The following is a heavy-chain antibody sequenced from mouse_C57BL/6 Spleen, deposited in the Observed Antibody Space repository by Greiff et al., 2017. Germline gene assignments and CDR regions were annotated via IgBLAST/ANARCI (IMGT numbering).Heavy chain of an antibody. D-gene: IGHD2-4*01. CDR2: ISDGGSYT. CDR3: ARMITYFDD. J-gene: IGHJ2*01. Sequence: EVQVVESGGGLVKPGGSLKLSCAASGFTFSSYAMSWVRQTPEKRLEWVATISDGGSYTYYPDNVKGRFTISRDNAKNNLYLQMSHLKSEDTAMYYCARMITYFDDWGQGTTLTVSS. V-gene: IGHV5-4*01. CDR1: GFTFSSYA.